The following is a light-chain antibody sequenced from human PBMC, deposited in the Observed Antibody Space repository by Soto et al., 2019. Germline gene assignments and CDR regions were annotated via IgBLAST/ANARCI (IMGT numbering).Light chain of an antibody. CDR1: QSFRSN. V-gene: IGKV3D-15*01. CDR2: GAS. Sequence: EVVMTQSPGTLSVSPGERATLSCMCSQSFRSNLAWYQQKPGQAPRLLIYGASNRATGIPDRFSGSGSGTDFTLTISRLEPEDFAVYYCEQYNNWFSITFGPGTRLEI. J-gene: IGKJ5*01. CDR3: EQYNNWFSIT.